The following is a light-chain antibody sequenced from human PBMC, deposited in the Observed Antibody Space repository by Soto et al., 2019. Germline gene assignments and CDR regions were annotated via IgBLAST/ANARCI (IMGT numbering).Light chain of an antibody. CDR1: SSDVGAYDY. V-gene: IGLV2-14*03. J-gene: IGLJ1*01. Sequence: QSVLAQPASVSGSPGQSITISCTGTSSDVGAYDYVSWYQQHPDKAPKLMIYEVSYRPSWVSNRFSGSKSVNTATLTISGLQAKDEADYYCSSYTTSSTRVFGTGTKVTVL. CDR3: SSYTTSSTRV. CDR2: EVS.